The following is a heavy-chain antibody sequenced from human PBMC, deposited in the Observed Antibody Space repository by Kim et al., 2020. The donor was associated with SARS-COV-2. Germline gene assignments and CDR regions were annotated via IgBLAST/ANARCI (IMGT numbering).Heavy chain of an antibody. Sequence: ADSVKGRFTISRDNAKNSLYLQMNSLRAEDTALYYCAKSGEAMIRGGMDVWGQGTTVTVSS. V-gene: IGHV3-9*01. CDR3: AKSGEAMIRGGMDV. D-gene: IGHD3-10*01. J-gene: IGHJ6*02.